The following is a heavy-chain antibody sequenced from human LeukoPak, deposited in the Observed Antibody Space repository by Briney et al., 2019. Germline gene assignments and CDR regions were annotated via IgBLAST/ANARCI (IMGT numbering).Heavy chain of an antibody. J-gene: IGHJ3*02. CDR1: GFTFSTYA. D-gene: IGHD7-27*01. Sequence: GGSLRLSCAASGFTFSTYAMHWVRQAPGKGLEWVAVISYDGSSKYYADSVKGRFTISRDNAKNSLYLQMNSLRAEDTAVYYCARKMGTLGHAFDIWGQGTMVTVSS. CDR2: ISYDGSSK. V-gene: IGHV3-30*04. CDR3: ARKMGTLGHAFDI.